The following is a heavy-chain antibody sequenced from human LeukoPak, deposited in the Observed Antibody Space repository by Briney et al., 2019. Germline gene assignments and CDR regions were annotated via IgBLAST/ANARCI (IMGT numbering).Heavy chain of an antibody. J-gene: IGHJ4*02. D-gene: IGHD3-10*01. CDR1: GITLSNYG. CDR3: AKRGVVIRVFLVGFHKEAYYFDS. Sequence: GGSLRLSCAVSGITLSNYGMSWVRQAPGKGLEWVAGLSGSGGGTNYADSVQGRFTISRDNPKNNLYLQMNSLRAEDTAVYFCAKRGVVIRVFLVGFHKEAYYFDSWGQGALVTVSS. V-gene: IGHV3-23*01. CDR2: LSGSGGGT.